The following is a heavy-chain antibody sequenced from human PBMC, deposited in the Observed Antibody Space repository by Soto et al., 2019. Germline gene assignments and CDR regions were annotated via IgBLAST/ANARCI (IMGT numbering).Heavy chain of an antibody. Sequence: GGSQRLSCASSGVTVSSNYMSWVRQAPGKGLEWVSVIYSGGSTYYADSVKGQFTISRDNSKNTLYLQMNSLRAEDTAVYYCASFSGSYVGGAFDIWGQGTMVTVS. CDR3: ASFSGSYVGGAFDI. V-gene: IGHV3-53*01. CDR1: GVTVSSNY. CDR2: IYSGGST. J-gene: IGHJ3*02. D-gene: IGHD1-26*01.